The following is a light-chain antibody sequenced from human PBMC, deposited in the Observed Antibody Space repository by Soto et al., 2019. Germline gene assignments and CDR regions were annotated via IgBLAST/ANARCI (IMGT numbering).Light chain of an antibody. J-gene: IGKJ1*01. CDR3: HQYDSYPRT. V-gene: IGKV1-5*03. CDR2: RAS. CDR1: QSLDRDY. Sequence: IQMTQSPSTLSASLGDRVTMTCRASQSLDRDYLAWYQQKPGKAPKLLIYRASTLESGVPARLTGGGSGTAFTLTISSLEPDDFATYYCHQYDSYPRTFGQATKVDIK.